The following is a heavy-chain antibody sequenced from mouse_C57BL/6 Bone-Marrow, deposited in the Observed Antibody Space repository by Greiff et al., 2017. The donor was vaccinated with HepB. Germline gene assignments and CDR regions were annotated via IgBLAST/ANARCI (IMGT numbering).Heavy chain of an antibody. J-gene: IGHJ4*01. V-gene: IGHV1-81*01. D-gene: IGHD1-1*01. CDR1: GYTFTSYG. Sequence: VQLVESGAELARPGASVKLSCKASGYTFTSYGISWVKQRTGQGLEWIGEIYPRSGNTYYNEKFKGKATLTADKSSSTAYMELRSLTSEDSAVYFCARYYSYYYAMDYWGQGTSVTVSS. CDR2: IYPRSGNT. CDR3: ARYYSYYYAMDY.